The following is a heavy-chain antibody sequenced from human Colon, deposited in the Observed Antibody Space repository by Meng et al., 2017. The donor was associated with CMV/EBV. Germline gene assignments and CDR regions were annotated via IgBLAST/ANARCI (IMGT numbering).Heavy chain of an antibody. CDR2: ISYSGNT. Sequence: LRLSCTAPGGSISHNSYNWMWIRQPPGKGLEWIGYISYSGNTNYNPSLTSRVTISVDSSKNQFSLKMRSVTAADTAMYYCTRFGRGVAAAFFDIWGQGALVTVSS. J-gene: IGHJ4*02. V-gene: IGHV4-61*01. CDR3: TRFGRGVAAAFFDI. D-gene: IGHD6-13*01. CDR1: GGSISHNSYN.